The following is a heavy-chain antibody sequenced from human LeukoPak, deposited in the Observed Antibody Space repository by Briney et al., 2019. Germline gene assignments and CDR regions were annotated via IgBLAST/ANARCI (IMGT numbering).Heavy chain of an antibody. CDR3: ITPLPYSAQ. J-gene: IGHJ4*02. CDR2: IKPKTGGETT. CDR1: GFTFSNAY. D-gene: IGHD2-21*01. V-gene: IGHV3-15*07. Sequence: GGSLRLSCAASGFTFSNAYMNWVRQAPGKGLEWVGRIKPKTGGETTEYAAPVKDRFSISRDDSKSMVYLQMNSLKTEDTAVYYCITPLPYSAQGGQGTLVTVSS.